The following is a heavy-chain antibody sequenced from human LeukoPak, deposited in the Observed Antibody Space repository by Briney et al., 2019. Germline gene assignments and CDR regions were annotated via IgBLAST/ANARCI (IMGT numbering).Heavy chain of an antibody. Sequence: SETLSLTCTVSGYSISSGSYYWSWIRQPAGKGLEWIGRIYTSGSTNYNPSLKSRVTISVDTSKNQFSLKLSSVTAADTAVYYCARLNSYGESDYWGQGTLVTVSS. CDR3: ARLNSYGESDY. J-gene: IGHJ4*02. CDR1: GYSISSGSYY. D-gene: IGHD5-18*01. V-gene: IGHV4-61*02. CDR2: IYTSGST.